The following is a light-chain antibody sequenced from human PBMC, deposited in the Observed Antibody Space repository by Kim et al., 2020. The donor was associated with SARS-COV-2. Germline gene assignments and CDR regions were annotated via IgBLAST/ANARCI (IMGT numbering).Light chain of an antibody. CDR2: QDS. V-gene: IGLV3-1*01. CDR1: KLGYKY. Sequence: SPGQTASITCSGDKLGYKYACWYQQKPGQSPVLVIYQDSKRPSGIPERFSGSNSGNTATLTISGTQAMDEADYYCQAWDSSTAHVVFGGGTQLTVL. J-gene: IGLJ2*01. CDR3: QAWDSSTAHVV.